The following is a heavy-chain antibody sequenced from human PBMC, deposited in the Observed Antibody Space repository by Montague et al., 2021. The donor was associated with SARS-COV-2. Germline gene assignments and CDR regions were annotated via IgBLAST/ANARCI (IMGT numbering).Heavy chain of an antibody. D-gene: IGHD3-3*01. J-gene: IGHJ4*02. CDR3: ARGGVTIFGVVITGKGLFRY. CDR1: GGSFSGYY. CDR2: INHSGST. V-gene: IGHV4-34*01. Sequence: SETLSLTCAVYGGSFSGYYWSWIRQPPGKGLEWIGEINHSGSTNYNPSLKSRVTISVDTSKNQFSLELSSVTAADTAVYYCARGGVTIFGVVITGKGLFRYWGQGTLVTVSS.